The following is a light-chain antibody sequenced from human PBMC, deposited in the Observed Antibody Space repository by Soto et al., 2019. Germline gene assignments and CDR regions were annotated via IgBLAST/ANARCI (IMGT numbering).Light chain of an antibody. V-gene: IGKV1-39*01. CDR2: VAS. Sequence: DIQMTQSPSSLSASVVGGFTITCRASQSIGRFLNWHQQKPGKAPNVLINVASTLRSGVPSRFSGSGSGTDFNLTINSLQPDDFATYYCQQYSTYPWTFGQGTKVDIK. CDR3: QQYSTYPWT. J-gene: IGKJ1*01. CDR1: QSIGRF.